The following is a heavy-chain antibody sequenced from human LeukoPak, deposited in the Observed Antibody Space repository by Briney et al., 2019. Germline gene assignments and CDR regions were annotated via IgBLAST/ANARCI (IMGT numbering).Heavy chain of an antibody. CDR1: GGSISSYY. J-gene: IGHJ6*02. CDR3: ARSSRGSVALLTIYGMDV. Sequence: SETLSLTCTVSGGSISSYYWSWIRQPPGKGLEWIGYIYYSGSANYNPSLKSRVIISLDTSKNQFSLKLSSVTAADTAVYYCARSSRGSVALLTIYGMDVWGQGTTITVSS. CDR2: IYYSGSA. V-gene: IGHV4-59*01. D-gene: IGHD3-10*01.